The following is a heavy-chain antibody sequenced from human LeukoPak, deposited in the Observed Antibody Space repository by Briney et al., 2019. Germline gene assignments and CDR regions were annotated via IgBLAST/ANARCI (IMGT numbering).Heavy chain of an antibody. CDR1: GGSISSSSYY. Sequence: SETLSLTCTVSGGSISSSSYYWGWIRQPPGKGLEWIGSIYYSGSTYYNPSLKSRVTISVDTSKNQFSLKLSSVTAADTAVYYCARDRTYDSSGYLPGGSRDWFDPWGQGTLVTVSS. J-gene: IGHJ5*02. V-gene: IGHV4-39*07. D-gene: IGHD3-22*01. CDR3: ARDRTYDSSGYLPGGSRDWFDP. CDR2: IYYSGST.